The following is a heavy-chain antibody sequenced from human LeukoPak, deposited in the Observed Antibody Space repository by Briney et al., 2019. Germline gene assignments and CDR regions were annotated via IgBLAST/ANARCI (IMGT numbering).Heavy chain of an antibody. Sequence: GGSLRLSCAASGFTFSSYEMNWVRQAPGKGLEWVSYISSSGRTIYYADSVKGRFTIPRDNAKNSLYLQMNSLRAEDTAVYYCARGSLVHYYGSGSYRIRAALDYWGQGTLVTVSS. J-gene: IGHJ4*02. CDR3: ARGSLVHYYGSGSYRIRAALDY. V-gene: IGHV3-48*03. CDR1: GFTFSSYE. CDR2: ISSSGRTI. D-gene: IGHD3-10*01.